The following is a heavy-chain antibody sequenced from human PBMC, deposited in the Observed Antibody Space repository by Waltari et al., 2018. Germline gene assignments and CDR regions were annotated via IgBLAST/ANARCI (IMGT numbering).Heavy chain of an antibody. CDR2: INHDRSSI. J-gene: IGHJ6*02. V-gene: IGHV3-7*01. CDR1: FTFSDYW. Sequence: EVQLVESGGDLVQPRGSLRLSCAAFTFSDYWMGWVRPAPGKGLEGGGIINHDRSSIYYMDSVKGRFTIPRDNAKKSLYLQMNSLRVEDRAVYYCAGDRESRWGQGTTVTVSS. CDR3: AGDRESR.